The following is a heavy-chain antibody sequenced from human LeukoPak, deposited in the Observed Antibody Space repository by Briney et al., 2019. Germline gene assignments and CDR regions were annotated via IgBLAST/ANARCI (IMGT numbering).Heavy chain of an antibody. CDR1: GYTFTIYD. D-gene: IGHD3-16*01. CDR2: MNPNSGNT. CDR3: ARVSGGLFDY. V-gene: IGHV1-8*03. J-gene: IGHJ4*02. Sequence: ASVRVSCKASGYTFTIYDINWVRQAPGQGVEWVGWMNPNSGNTGYAQKFQGRVTITRNTAISTDYMELRSLRSDDTPVYYCARVSGGLFDYWGQGPLVTVSS.